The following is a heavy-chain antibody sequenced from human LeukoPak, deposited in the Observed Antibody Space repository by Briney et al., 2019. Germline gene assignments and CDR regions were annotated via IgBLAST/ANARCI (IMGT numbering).Heavy chain of an antibody. V-gene: IGHV4-39*01. D-gene: IGHD3-10*01. CDR2: IYYSGST. Sequence: SETLSLTCTVSGGSISSSSYYWGWIRQPPGKGLEWIGSIYYSGSTFYNPSLKSRVTISVDTSKNQFSLKLSSVTAADAAVYYCARLAGVTHFDYWGQGTLVTVSS. CDR3: ARLAGVTHFDY. CDR1: GGSISSSSYY. J-gene: IGHJ4*02.